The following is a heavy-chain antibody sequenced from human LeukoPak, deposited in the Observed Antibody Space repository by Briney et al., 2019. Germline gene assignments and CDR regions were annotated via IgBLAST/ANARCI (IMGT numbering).Heavy chain of an antibody. J-gene: IGHJ6*02. CDR2: ISWNSGSI. V-gene: IGHV3-9*01. CDR3: AKGYYYYGMDV. Sequence: GGSLRLSCVASGFTFGKYWMSWVRQAPGKELEWVSGISWNSGSIGYADSVKGRFTISRDNAKNSLYLQMNSLRAEDTALYYCAKGYYYYGMDVWGQGTTVTVSS. CDR1: GFTFGKYW.